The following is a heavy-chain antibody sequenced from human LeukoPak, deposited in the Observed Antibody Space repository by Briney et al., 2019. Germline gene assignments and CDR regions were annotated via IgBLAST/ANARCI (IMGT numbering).Heavy chain of an antibody. J-gene: IGHJ6*03. CDR1: GFTFSSYV. CDR3: AKDALTRTPIAAPGYYYYYMDV. D-gene: IGHD6-6*01. V-gene: IGHV3-30*04. CDR2: ISYDGSNE. Sequence: WGSLRLSCAASGFTFSSYVMHWVRQAPGKGLEWVAIISYDGSNEYYADSVKGRFSISRDNSKNTLYLQMNSLRAEDTAVYYCAKDALTRTPIAAPGYYYYYMDVWGKGTTVTISS.